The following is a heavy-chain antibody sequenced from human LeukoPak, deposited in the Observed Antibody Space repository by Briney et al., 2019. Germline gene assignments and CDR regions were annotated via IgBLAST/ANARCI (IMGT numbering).Heavy chain of an antibody. D-gene: IGHD6-19*01. V-gene: IGHV4-39*07. Sequence: SETLSLTCTVSGGSISSSSYYWGWIRQPPGKGLEWIGSIYYSGSTYYNPSLKSRVTMSVDTSKNQFSLKLSSVTAADTAVYYCAFSSGWYSSRWGQGTLVTVSS. CDR1: GGSISSSSYY. J-gene: IGHJ4*02. CDR2: IYYSGST. CDR3: AFSSGWYSSR.